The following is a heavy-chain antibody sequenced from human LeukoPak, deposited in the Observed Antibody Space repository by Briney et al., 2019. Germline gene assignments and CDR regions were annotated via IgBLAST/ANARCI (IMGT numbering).Heavy chain of an antibody. D-gene: IGHD4-17*01. V-gene: IGHV3-48*02. J-gene: IGHJ4*02. CDR3: ALVTKVTYHY. Sequence: GASLRLSCAASGFTFSTYSMNWVRQAPGKGLEWVSYISSISCTSYYADSVKGRFTISRDNPENSLYLQMNSLRDEDTAVYYCALVTKVTYHYWGQGTLVTPSA. CDR2: ISSISCTS. CDR1: GFTFSTYS.